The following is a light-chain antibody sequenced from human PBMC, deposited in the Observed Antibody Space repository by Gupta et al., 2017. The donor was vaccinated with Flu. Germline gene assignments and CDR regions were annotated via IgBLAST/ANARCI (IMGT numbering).Light chain of an antibody. CDR2: DAS. J-gene: IGKJ4*01. CDR1: QSVSSY. Sequence: PATLSLSPGERATLSCMASQSVSSYLAWYQHKPGQAPRLLIYDASNRATGIPARLSGSGSGTDFTLTISSLEPEDSAVYYCQQRTNWPLTFGGGTKVEIK. V-gene: IGKV3-11*01. CDR3: QQRTNWPLT.